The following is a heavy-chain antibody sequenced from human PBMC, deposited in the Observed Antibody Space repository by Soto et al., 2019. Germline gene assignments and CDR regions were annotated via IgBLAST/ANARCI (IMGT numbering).Heavy chain of an antibody. J-gene: IGHJ4*02. CDR2: IYTSGST. CDR3: ARAPSDYGDYDY. D-gene: IGHD4-17*01. CDR1: SVSISNFY. V-gene: IGHV4-4*07. Sequence: QVQLQESGPGLVKPSEILSLSCTVSSVSISNFYWSWIRQPAGKGLEWIGRIYTSGSTNYNPSLKSRVTMSVDTSMNQFSLKVNSVTAADTAVYYCARAPSDYGDYDYWGQGTLVTVSS.